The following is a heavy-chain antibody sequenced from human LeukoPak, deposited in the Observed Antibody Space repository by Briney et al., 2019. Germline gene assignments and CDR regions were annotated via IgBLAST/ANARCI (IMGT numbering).Heavy chain of an antibody. J-gene: IGHJ4*02. CDR1: GGTFSSYA. Sequence: ASVKVSCKASGGTFSSYAISWVRQAPGQRLEWMGWINAGNGQTKYSQKFQRRVTITRDTSASTAYMELSSLRSEDTAVYYCARAGVVEMATIGFDYWGQGTLVTVSS. V-gene: IGHV1-3*01. CDR2: INAGNGQT. CDR3: ARAGVVEMATIGFDY. D-gene: IGHD5-24*01.